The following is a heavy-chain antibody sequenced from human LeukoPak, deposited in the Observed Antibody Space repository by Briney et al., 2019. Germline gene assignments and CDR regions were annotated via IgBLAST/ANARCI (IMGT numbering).Heavy chain of an antibody. CDR1: GFTFGDYA. V-gene: IGHV3-49*04. CDR2: IRSKAYGGTT. J-gene: IGHJ6*02. CDR3: TTWRGYCSGASCYGMDV. Sequence: GGSLRLSCTTSGFTFGDYAPSWVRQAPGMGLEWVGFIRSKAYGGTTEYAASVKGRFTISRDDSNSIAHLQMNSLKTEDTAVYYCTTWRGYCSGASCYGMDVWGQGTTVTVSS. D-gene: IGHD2-15*01.